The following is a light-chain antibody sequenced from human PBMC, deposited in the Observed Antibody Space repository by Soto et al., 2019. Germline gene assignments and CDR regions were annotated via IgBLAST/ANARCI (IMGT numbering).Light chain of an antibody. Sequence: EIVLTQSPATQSLSPGERATLSRRASQSVSSYLAWYQQKPGQPPRLLIYDASNRATGIPARFSGSGSGTDFTLTISSLEPEDFAVYYCQQRSNWPPYTFGQGTKLEIK. J-gene: IGKJ2*01. CDR3: QQRSNWPPYT. V-gene: IGKV3-11*01. CDR1: QSVSSY. CDR2: DAS.